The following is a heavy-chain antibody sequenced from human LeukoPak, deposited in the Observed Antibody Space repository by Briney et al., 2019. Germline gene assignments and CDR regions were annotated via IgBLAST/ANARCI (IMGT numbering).Heavy chain of an antibody. D-gene: IGHD6-19*01. V-gene: IGHV1-69*13. CDR1: GGTFSSYA. Sequence: GASVKVSCKASGGTFSSYAISWVRQAPGQGLEWMGGIIPIFGTANYAQKFQGRVTITADVSTSTAYMELSSLRSEDMAVYYCAGGWYGDWFYPWGQGTLVTVSS. CDR2: IIPIFGTA. J-gene: IGHJ5*02. CDR3: AGGWYGDWFYP.